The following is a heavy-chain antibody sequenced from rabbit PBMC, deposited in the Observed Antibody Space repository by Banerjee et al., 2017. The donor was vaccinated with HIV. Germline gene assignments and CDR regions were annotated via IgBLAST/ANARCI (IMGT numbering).Heavy chain of an antibody. J-gene: IGHJ6*01. CDR3: ARGTYGYAGYDL. D-gene: IGHD6-1*01. V-gene: IGHV1S45*01. CDR2: ICAGSSGST. Sequence: QEQLEESGGDLVKPEGSLTLTCTASGFSFSSSYWICWVRQAPGKGLEWIACICAGSSGSTYYASWAKGRFTISKTSSTTVTLQMTSLTAADTATYFCARGTYGYAGYDLRGQGTLVTVS. CDR1: GFSFSSSYW.